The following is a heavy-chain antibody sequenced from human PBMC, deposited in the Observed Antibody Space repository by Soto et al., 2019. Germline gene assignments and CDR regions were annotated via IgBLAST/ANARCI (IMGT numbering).Heavy chain of an antibody. CDR2: INPNSGGT. J-gene: IGHJ4*02. D-gene: IGHD1-7*01. V-gene: IGHV1-2*02. CDR3: ARDGITGTNGHDY. CDR1: GYTFTGYY. Sequence: PSVKVSCKASGYTFTGYYMHWVRQAPGQGLEWMGWINPNSGGTNYAQKFQGRVTMTRDTSISTAYMELSRLRSDDTAVYYCARDGITGTNGHDYWGQGTLVTVSS.